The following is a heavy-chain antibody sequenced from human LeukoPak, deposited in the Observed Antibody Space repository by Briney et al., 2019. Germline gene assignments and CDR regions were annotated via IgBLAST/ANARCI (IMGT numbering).Heavy chain of an antibody. CDR3: ARGRYQLPIGSLSNYYYYMDV. CDR2: VIPIFGTA. D-gene: IGHD2-2*01. V-gene: IGHV1-69*01. J-gene: IGHJ6*03. Sequence: SVKLSCKASGGTFSSYAISWIRQAPGPGLEWMGGVIPIFGTANYAQKFQGRVTITADESTSTAYMELSSLRSEDTAVYFCARGRYQLPIGSLSNYYYYMDVWGKGTTVTVSS. CDR1: GGTFSSYA.